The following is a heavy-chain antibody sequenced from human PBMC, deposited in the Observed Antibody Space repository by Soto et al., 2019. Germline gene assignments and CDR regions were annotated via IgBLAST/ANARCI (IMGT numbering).Heavy chain of an antibody. V-gene: IGHV4-34*01. J-gene: IGHJ4*02. Sequence: SETLSLTCAVYGGSFSGYYWSWIRQPPGKGLEWIGEINHSGSTNYNPSLKSRVTISVDTSKNQFSLKLSSVTAADTAVYYCARGFAGITIFGVVTPRRKYYFDYWGQGTLVTVSS. CDR1: GGSFSGYY. D-gene: IGHD3-3*01. CDR3: ARGFAGITIFGVVTPRRKYYFDY. CDR2: INHSGST.